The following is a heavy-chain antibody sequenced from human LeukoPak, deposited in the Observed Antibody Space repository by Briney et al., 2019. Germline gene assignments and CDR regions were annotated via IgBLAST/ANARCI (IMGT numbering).Heavy chain of an antibody. CDR3: ARHEALYGGRFEY. CDR2: IFYSGGT. D-gene: IGHD3-16*02. J-gene: IGHJ4*02. CDR1: GVSISSSRSY. V-gene: IGHV4-39*01. Sequence: PETLFLSCTVSGVSISSSRSYWGWIRQPPGKGLEWVGSIFYSGGTYYNPSLKSRVTISVDTSKKHFSLKLSSVTAPDTAVYYCARHEALYGGRFEYWRQGPLVTVSS.